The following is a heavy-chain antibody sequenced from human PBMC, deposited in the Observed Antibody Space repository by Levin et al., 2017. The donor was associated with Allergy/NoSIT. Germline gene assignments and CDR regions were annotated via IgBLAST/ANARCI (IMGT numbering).Heavy chain of an antibody. J-gene: IGHJ3*02. V-gene: IGHV3-23*01. CDR2: ISGSGGNT. CDR3: AKRETKPAAPNGGACDS. D-gene: IGHD6-13*01. CDR1: GLTFSNYA. Sequence: PGGSLRLSCGASGLTFSNYAMSWVRQAPGKGLEWVSSISGSGGNTYYADSVQGRFTISRDNSKNTLYLQMNSLRAEDTAVYYCAKRETKPAAPNGGACDSWGQGTMVTVSS.